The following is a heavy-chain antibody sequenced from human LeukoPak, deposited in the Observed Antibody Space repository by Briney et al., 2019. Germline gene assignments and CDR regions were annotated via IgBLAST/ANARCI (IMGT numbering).Heavy chain of an antibody. J-gene: IGHJ6*02. CDR3: ASSRYWSSTSCPVGYYYDGMDV. CDR2: IYYSGST. CDR1: GGSISSYY. V-gene: IGHV4-59*08. Sequence: KPSETLSLTCTVSGGSISSYYWGWIRQPPGKGLEWIGYIYYSGSTNYNPSLKSRVTISVDTSKNQFSLKLSSVTAADTAVYYCASSRYWSSTSCPVGYYYDGMDVWGQGTTVTVSS. D-gene: IGHD2-2*01.